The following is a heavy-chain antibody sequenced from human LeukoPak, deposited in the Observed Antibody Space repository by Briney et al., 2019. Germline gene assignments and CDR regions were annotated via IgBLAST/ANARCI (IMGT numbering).Heavy chain of an antibody. D-gene: IGHD3-22*01. J-gene: IGHJ4*02. CDR3: ARGPTYYDSSGQVPFDY. CDR2: ISSSSSTI. Sequence: GGSLRLSCAASGFTFSTYSMNWVRQAPGKGLEWVSYISSSSSTIYYADSVKGRFTISRDNAKNSLYLQMNSLRAEDTAVYYCARGPTYYDSSGQVPFDYWGQGTLVTVSS. V-gene: IGHV3-48*01. CDR1: GFTFSTYS.